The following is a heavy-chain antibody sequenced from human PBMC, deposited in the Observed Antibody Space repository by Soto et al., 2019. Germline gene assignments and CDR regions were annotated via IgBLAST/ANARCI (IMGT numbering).Heavy chain of an antibody. Sequence: GGSLRLSCAASGFTISSNAMYWSGQAPGKRLEWVSAISDRGATTHYADSVKGRFTISRDTSKNTLYLKLNALRADDTAVYYCAKDKPVTASFDYWGQGTLVTVSS. CDR3: AKDKPVTASFDY. CDR1: GFTISSNA. J-gene: IGHJ4*02. CDR2: ISDRGATT. V-gene: IGHV3-23*01. D-gene: IGHD4-4*01.